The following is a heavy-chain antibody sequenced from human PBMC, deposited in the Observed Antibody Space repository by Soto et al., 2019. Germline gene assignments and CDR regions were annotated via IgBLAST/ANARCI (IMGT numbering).Heavy chain of an antibody. J-gene: IGHJ5*02. CDR1: GYTFTSYA. D-gene: IGHD2-2*01. CDR2: INAGNGNT. CDR3: ARQKAGSNRPFEP. Sequence: GASVKVSCKASGYTFTSYAMHWVRQAPGQRLEWMGWINAGNGNTKYSQKFQGRVTITRDTSASTAYMELSSLRSEDTAVYYCARQKAGSNRPFEPWGQGTLVTVSS. V-gene: IGHV1-3*01.